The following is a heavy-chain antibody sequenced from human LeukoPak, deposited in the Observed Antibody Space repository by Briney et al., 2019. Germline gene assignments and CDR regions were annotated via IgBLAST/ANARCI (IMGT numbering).Heavy chain of an antibody. V-gene: IGHV1-2*02. CDR2: INPNSGGT. CDR3: ARERRYYQNWFDP. J-gene: IGHJ5*02. D-gene: IGHD2/OR15-2a*01. CDR1: GYTFTGYY. Sequence: ASVKVSCKASGYTFTGYYMHWVRQAPGQGLVWMGWINPNSGGTNYAQKFQGRVTMTRDTSISTAYMELSRLRSDDTAVYYCARERRYYQNWFDPWGQGTLVTVSS.